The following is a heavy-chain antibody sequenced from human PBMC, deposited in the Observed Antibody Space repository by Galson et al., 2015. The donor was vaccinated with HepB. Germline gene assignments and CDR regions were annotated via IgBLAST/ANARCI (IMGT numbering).Heavy chain of an antibody. CDR3: ARDLSSRAWFDP. D-gene: IGHD6-13*01. CDR1: GFTVSSNY. V-gene: IGHV3-53*01. Sequence: SLRLSCAVSGFTVSSNYMSWVRQAPGKGLEWVSVIYSGGNTYYADSVKGRFIISRDNSKNTVYLQMNSLRAEDTAVYYCARDLSSRAWFDPWGQGTLVTVSS. J-gene: IGHJ5*02. CDR2: IYSGGNT.